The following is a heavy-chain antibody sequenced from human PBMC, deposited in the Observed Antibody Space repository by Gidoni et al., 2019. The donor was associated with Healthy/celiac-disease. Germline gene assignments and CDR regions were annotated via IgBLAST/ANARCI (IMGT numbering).Heavy chain of an antibody. CDR3: AKIWFGELFIPIDY. CDR2: ISGSGGST. J-gene: IGHJ4*02. Sequence: EVQLLESGGGLVQHGGSLILSCAASGFTLSSYAMSWVRQAPGKGLEWVSAISGSGGSTYYADSVKGRFTISRDNSKNTLYLQMNSLRAEDTAVYYCAKIWFGELFIPIDYWGQGTLVTVSS. V-gene: IGHV3-23*01. CDR1: GFTLSSYA. D-gene: IGHD3-10*01.